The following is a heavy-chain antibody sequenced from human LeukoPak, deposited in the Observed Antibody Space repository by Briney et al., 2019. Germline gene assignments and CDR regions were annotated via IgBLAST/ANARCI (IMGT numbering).Heavy chain of an antibody. J-gene: IGHJ4*01. Sequence: GRSLRLSCAASRFIFSNYDIHWVRRAPSKGLDWVAAISYDGRNTYYGDSVKGRFTISRDYSTNTVHLQMSSLRPEDTSLYYCAKATVGAPRLDYWGHGTLVTVSS. V-gene: IGHV3-30*18. CDR1: RFIFSNYD. CDR3: AKATVGAPRLDY. D-gene: IGHD1-26*01. CDR2: ISYDGRNT.